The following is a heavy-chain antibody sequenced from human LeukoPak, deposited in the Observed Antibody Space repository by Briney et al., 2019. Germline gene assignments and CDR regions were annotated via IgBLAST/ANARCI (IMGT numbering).Heavy chain of an antibody. J-gene: IGHJ4*02. D-gene: IGHD3-22*01. Sequence: SETLSLTCAVYGGSFSGYYWSWIRQPPGKGLEWIGEINHSGSTNYNPSLKSRVTISVDTSKNQFSLKLSSVTAADTAVYYCARAVSVYYDSSGYWEVYFDYWGQGTLVTVSS. CDR2: INHSGST. CDR1: GGSFSGYY. V-gene: IGHV4-34*01. CDR3: ARAVSVYYDSSGYWEVYFDY.